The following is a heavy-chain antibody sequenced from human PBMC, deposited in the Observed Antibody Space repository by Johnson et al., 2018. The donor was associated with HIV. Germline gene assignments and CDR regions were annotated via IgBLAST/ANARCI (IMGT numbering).Heavy chain of an antibody. CDR3: ARDFATMIVVVPYALDI. D-gene: IGHD3-22*01. Sequence: VQLVESGGGLVQPGGSLRLSCAASGFTFSSYWMSWVRQAPGKGLEWVANIKQDGSEKYYVDSVKGRFTISRDNAKNSLYLQMNSLRAEDTAVYYCARDFATMIVVVPYALDIWGQGTMVTVSS. CDR2: IKQDGSEK. J-gene: IGHJ3*02. V-gene: IGHV3-7*05. CDR1: GFTFSSYW.